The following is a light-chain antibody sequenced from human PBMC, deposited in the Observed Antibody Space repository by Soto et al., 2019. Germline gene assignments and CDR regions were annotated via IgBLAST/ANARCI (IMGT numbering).Light chain of an antibody. CDR1: QSVSSSY. J-gene: IGKJ1*01. V-gene: IGKV3-20*01. CDR3: QQYGSSPWT. CDR2: GAS. Sequence: DIVLTQSPGTLSLSPGESATLSCRASQSVSSSYLAWYRQKPGQAPRLLIYGASSRATGIPDRFSGSGSGTDFTLTISRLGPEDFAVYYCQQYGSSPWTVGQGTKVDIK.